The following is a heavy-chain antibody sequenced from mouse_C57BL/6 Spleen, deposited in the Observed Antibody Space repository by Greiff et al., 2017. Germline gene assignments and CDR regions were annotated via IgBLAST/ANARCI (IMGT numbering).Heavy chain of an antibody. J-gene: IGHJ2*01. CDR1: GYTFTSYW. CDR2: IDPSDSYT. V-gene: IGHV1-59*01. CDR3: AREKDY. Sequence: VQLQQPGAELVRPGTSVTLSCKASGYTFTSYWMHWVKQRPGQGLEWIGVIDPSDSYTNYNQKFKGKATLTVDTSSSTAYMQLSSLTSEDSAVYYCAREKDYWGQGTTLTVSS.